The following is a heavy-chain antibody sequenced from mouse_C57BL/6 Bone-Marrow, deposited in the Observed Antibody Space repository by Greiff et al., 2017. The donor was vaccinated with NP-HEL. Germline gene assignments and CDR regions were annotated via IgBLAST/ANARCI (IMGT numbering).Heavy chain of an antibody. CDR1: GYTFTNYW. J-gene: IGHJ2*01. D-gene: IGHD1-1*01. CDR2: IYPGGGYT. Sequence: VQLQQSGAELVRPGTSVKMSCKASGYTFTNYWIGWAKQRPGHGLEWIGDIYPGGGYTNYNEKFKGKATLTADKSSSTAYMQFSSLTSEDSAIYYCARGGATTVDYFDYWGQGTTLTVSS. V-gene: IGHV1-63*01. CDR3: ARGGATTVDYFDY.